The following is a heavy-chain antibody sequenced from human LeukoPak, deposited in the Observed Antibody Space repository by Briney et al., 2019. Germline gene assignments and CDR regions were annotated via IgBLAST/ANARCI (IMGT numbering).Heavy chain of an antibody. V-gene: IGHV1-18*01. J-gene: IGHJ5*02. CDR3: AREERGDFWSGLANWFDP. CDR1: GYTFTSYG. D-gene: IGHD3-3*01. Sequence: GASVKVSCKASGYTFTSYGISWVRQAPGQGLEWMGWISGYNGNTKYAQRVQGRVTMTTDTSTGTAYMELRSLRSDDTAVYYCAREERGDFWSGLANWFDPWGQGTLVTVSS. CDR2: ISGYNGNT.